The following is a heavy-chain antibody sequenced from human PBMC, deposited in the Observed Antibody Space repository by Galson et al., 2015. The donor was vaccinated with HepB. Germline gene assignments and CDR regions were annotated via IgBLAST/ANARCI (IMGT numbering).Heavy chain of an antibody. CDR2: ISGSGGST. Sequence: SLRLSCAASGFTFSSYAMSWVRQAPGKGLEWVSAISGSGGSTYYADSVKGRFTISRDNSKNTLYQQMNSLRAEDTAVYYCAKLETIFGVVTQGYFDYWGQGTLVTVSS. CDR1: GFTFSSYA. D-gene: IGHD3-3*01. V-gene: IGHV3-23*01. CDR3: AKLETIFGVVTQGYFDY. J-gene: IGHJ4*02.